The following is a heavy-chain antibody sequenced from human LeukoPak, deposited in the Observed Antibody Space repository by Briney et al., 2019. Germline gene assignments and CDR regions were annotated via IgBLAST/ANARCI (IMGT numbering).Heavy chain of an antibody. CDR2: ISGSGGST. D-gene: IGHD3-3*01. Sequence: GGSLRLSCAASGFTFSSYAMSWVRQAPGKGLEWVSAISGSGGSTYYADSEKGRFTISRDNSKNTLYLQMNSLRAEDTAVYYCAKGDYYDFWSGYSYYFDYWGQGTLVTVSS. CDR3: AKGDYYDFWSGYSYYFDY. J-gene: IGHJ4*02. CDR1: GFTFSSYA. V-gene: IGHV3-23*01.